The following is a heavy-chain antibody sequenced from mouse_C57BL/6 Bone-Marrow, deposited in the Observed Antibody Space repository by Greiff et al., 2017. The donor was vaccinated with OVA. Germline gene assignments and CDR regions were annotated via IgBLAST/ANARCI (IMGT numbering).Heavy chain of an antibody. CDR3: ARGYYGSSYWYFDV. J-gene: IGHJ1*01. CDR2: IWAGGST. CDR1: GFSLTSYG. V-gene: IGHV2-9*02. D-gene: IGHD1-1*01. Sequence: QVQLKESGPGLVAPSQSLSITCTVSGFSLTSYGVHWVRQPPGKGLELLGVIWAGGSTNYNSALMSRLSISKDNSKSQVFLKMNSLQTDDTAMYYCARGYYGSSYWYFDVWGAGTTVTVSS.